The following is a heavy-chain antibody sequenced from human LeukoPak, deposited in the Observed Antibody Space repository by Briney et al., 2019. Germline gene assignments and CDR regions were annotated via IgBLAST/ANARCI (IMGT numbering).Heavy chain of an antibody. Sequence: GESLKISCKGSGYSFISYWIGWVRQMPGKGLEWMGIIYPRDSDTRYSPSFEGQVTISADKSISTAYLQWNSLKASDTAMYYCARQEMASGGAFDIWGQGTMVTVSS. V-gene: IGHV5-51*01. CDR3: ARQEMASGGAFDI. J-gene: IGHJ3*02. D-gene: IGHD5-24*01. CDR2: IYPRDSDT. CDR1: GYSFISYW.